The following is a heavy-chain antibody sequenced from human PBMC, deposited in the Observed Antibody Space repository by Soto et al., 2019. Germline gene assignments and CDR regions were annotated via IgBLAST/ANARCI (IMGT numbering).Heavy chain of an antibody. V-gene: IGHV4-34*01. Sequence: SETLSLTCVVSGGSLSDYFWSWIRQPPGMALEWIGEINHLGSINYNPSLKSRVTMAVDKSKNQLSLTLNSETAADTATYYCDRGGISHCAYFYXMDGWARRTTVTVSS. CDR3: DRGGISHCAYFYXMDG. CDR1: GGSLSDYF. CDR2: INHLGSI. D-gene: IGHD2-21*01. J-gene: IGHJ6*03.